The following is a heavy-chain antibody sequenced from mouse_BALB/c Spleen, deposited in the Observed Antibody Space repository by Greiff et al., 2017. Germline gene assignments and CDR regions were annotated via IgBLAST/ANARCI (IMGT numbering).Heavy chain of an antibody. CDR1: GYSITSDYA. Sequence: DVQLQESGPGLVKPSQSLSLTCTVTGYSITSDYAWNWIRQFPGNKLEWMGYISYSGSTSYNPSLKSRISITRDTSKNQFFLQLNSVTTEDTATYYCARDERDYFDYWGQGTTLTVSS. CDR3: ARDERDYFDY. V-gene: IGHV3-2*02. J-gene: IGHJ2*01. CDR2: ISYSGST.